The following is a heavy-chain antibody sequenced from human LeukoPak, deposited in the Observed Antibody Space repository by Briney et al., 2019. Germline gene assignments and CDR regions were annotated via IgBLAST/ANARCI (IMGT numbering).Heavy chain of an antibody. CDR1: GYTFTSYY. Sequence: ASVKVSCKASGYTFTSYYMHWVRQAPGQGLEWMGIINPSGGSTSYAQKFQGRVTMTRDTSTSTVYMELSSLRSEDTAVYYCARDLEGYSSSWYVTPAATRTGYYYCGMDVWGQGTTVTVSS. J-gene: IGHJ6*02. CDR2: INPSGGST. D-gene: IGHD6-13*01. V-gene: IGHV1-46*01. CDR3: ARDLEGYSSSWYVTPAATRTGYYYCGMDV.